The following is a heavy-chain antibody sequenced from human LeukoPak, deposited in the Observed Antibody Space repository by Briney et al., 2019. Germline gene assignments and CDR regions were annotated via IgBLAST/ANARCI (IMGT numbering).Heavy chain of an antibody. V-gene: IGHV3-23*01. CDR1: GFTFSSYA. J-gene: IGHJ4*02. CDR2: ISGSGGST. CDR3: ARGGRGDYYDSSGHFDY. D-gene: IGHD3-22*01. Sequence: GGSLRLSCAASGFTFSSYAMSWVRQAPGKGLEWVSAISGSGGSTYYADSVKGRFTISRDNAKNAVNLHMSNLRAEDTAVYYCARGGRGDYYDSSGHFDYWGQGTLVTVSS.